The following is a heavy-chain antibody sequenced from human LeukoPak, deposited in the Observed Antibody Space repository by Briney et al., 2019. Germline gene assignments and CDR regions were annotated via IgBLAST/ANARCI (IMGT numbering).Heavy chain of an antibody. Sequence: PGGSLKLSRAASGFTFSGSAMHWVRQASGKGLEWVGRIRSKANSYATAYAASVKGRFTISRDDSKNTAYLQMNSLKTEDTAVYYCTRISAAGTLDYWGQGTLVTVSS. D-gene: IGHD6-13*01. J-gene: IGHJ4*02. CDR1: GFTFSGSA. CDR2: IRSKANSYAT. CDR3: TRISAAGTLDY. V-gene: IGHV3-73*01.